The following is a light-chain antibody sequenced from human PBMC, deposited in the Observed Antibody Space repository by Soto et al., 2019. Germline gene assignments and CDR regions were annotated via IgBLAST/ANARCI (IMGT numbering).Light chain of an antibody. CDR3: HQRQSWPRT. V-gene: IGKV3-11*01. CDR1: QYVGTR. Sequence: EIVLTQSPGTLSLSPGETATLSCRASQYVGTRLAWYQHKPGQAPRLLIYYMSKRATGIPARFSGSGSGTDFTLTISSLAPEDFAIYYCHQRQSWPRTFGQGTKVEIK. CDR2: YMS. J-gene: IGKJ1*01.